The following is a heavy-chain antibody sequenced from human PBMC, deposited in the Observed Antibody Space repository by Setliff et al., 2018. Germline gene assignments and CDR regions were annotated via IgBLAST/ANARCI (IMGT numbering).Heavy chain of an antibody. D-gene: IGHD4-4*01. Sequence: GESLKISCQGFGYSFSRSWIVWVRQMPGRGLEWLGIVYPSDSDTRYNPSFQGQVTISVDKSIDTAYLQSSSLKASDSAIYYCARRGNSHVGPGYWGQGTVVTVSS. CDR2: VYPSDSDT. J-gene: IGHJ4*02. CDR3: ARRGNSHVGPGY. V-gene: IGHV5-51*01. CDR1: GYSFSRSW.